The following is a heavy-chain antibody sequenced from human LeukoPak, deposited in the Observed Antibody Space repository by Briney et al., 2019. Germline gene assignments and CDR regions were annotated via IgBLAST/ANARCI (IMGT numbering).Heavy chain of an antibody. CDR3: ARDGVVVAPFYYYYGMDV. Sequence: GASVKVSCKASGYTFTGYYMRWVRQAPGQGLEWMGWINPNSGGTNYAQKFQGRVTMTRDTSISTAYMELSRLRSDDTAVYYCARDGVVVAPFYYYYGMDVWGQGTTVTVSS. D-gene: IGHD2-15*01. J-gene: IGHJ6*02. CDR1: GYTFTGYY. V-gene: IGHV1-2*02. CDR2: INPNSGGT.